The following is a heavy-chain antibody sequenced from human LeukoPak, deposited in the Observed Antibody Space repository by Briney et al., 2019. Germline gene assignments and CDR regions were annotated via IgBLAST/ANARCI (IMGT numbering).Heavy chain of an antibody. Sequence: GGTLRLSCAASGFTFISYSMNWVRQAPGKGLEWVSSISSSSSYIYYADSVKGRFTISRDNAENSLYLQMNSLRAEDTAVYYCARVSVYSSGKAFDYWGQGTMVTVSS. J-gene: IGHJ4*02. CDR2: ISSSSSYI. V-gene: IGHV3-21*01. CDR1: GFTFISYS. D-gene: IGHD6-19*01. CDR3: ARVSVYSSGKAFDY.